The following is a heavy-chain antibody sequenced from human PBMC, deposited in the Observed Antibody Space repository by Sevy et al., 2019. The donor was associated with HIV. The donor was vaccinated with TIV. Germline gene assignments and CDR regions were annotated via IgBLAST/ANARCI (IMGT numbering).Heavy chain of an antibody. CDR1: GGSISSYY. V-gene: IGHV4-59*13. D-gene: IGHD6-19*01. J-gene: IGHJ5*02. Sequence: SETLSLTCTVSGGSISSYYWSWIRQPPGKGLEWIGYIYYSGSTNYNPSLKSRVTISVDTSKNRFSLKLSSVTAADTAVYYCAREGVTVAGPMNWFDPWGQGTLVTVSS. CDR2: IYYSGST. CDR3: AREGVTVAGPMNWFDP.